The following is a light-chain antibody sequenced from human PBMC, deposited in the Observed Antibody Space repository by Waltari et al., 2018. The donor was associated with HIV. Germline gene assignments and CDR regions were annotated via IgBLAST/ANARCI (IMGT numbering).Light chain of an antibody. CDR1: SSDIDGYNY. J-gene: IGLJ3*02. CDR3: CSFAGSYTLV. V-gene: IGLV2-11*01. Sequence: QSALTQPASVSGSPGQSITISCTGTSSDIDGYNYVSWYQQHPGKAPKLMIYDVTKRPSGVPDRFSGSKSGNTASLTISGLQAEDEAAYYCCSFAGSYTLVFGGGTKLTVL. CDR2: DVT.